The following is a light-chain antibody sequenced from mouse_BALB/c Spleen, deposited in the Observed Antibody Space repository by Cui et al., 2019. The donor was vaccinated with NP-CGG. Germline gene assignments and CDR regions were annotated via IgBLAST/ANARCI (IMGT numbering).Light chain of an antibody. CDR3: ALWYSNHWV. CDR1: TGAVTTSNY. J-gene: IGLJ1*01. V-gene: IGLV1*01. CDR2: GTN. Sequence: QAVLTQECAPTTSPGETVTLTCRSNTGAVTTSNYANWVQEKPDHLFTGLIGGTNNRAPGVPARFSGSLIGDKAALTITGAQTEDEAIYFCALWYSNHWVFGGGTKLTVL.